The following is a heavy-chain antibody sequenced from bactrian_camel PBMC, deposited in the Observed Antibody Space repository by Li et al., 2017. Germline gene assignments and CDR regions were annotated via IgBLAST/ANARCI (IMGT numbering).Heavy chain of an antibody. CDR2: IASDGST. CDR1: VSVAC. D-gene: IGHD4*01. V-gene: IGHV3S53*01. Sequence: HVQLVESGGGSVQAGGSLRLSCAASVSVACMTWFRRAPGKEREGIATIASDGSTGYSDSVKGRFTISKDSPKNTLYLQMNSLKPEDTGMYYCAAGPGKTYYSDLDVPQTQGTQVTVS. J-gene: IGHJ4*01.